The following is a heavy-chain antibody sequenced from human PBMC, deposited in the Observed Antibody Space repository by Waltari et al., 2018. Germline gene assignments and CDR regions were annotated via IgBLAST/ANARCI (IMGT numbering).Heavy chain of an antibody. CDR1: GFTFSSYG. Sequence: QVQLVESGGGVVQPGGSLRLSCAASGFTFSSYGMHWVRQAPGKGLEWGAFIRYDGSNKYYADSVKGRFTISRDNSKNTLYLQMNNLRAEDTAVYYCAHPPYSSGWSYFDYWGQGTLVTVSS. CDR3: AHPPYSSGWSYFDY. V-gene: IGHV3-30*02. D-gene: IGHD6-19*01. J-gene: IGHJ4*02. CDR2: IRYDGSNK.